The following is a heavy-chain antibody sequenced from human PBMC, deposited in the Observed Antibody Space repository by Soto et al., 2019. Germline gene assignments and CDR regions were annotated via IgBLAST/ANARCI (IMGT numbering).Heavy chain of an antibody. V-gene: IGHV1-69*13. D-gene: IGHD3-3*01. Sequence: SVKVSCKASGGSFGKSAINWVRQTPGQGLEWLGGFIPVYRTLDYAQKFQGRVTITADESTGTAYMTLSSLASDDTAVYYCATGVIWIGYFTVDSWGQGTRVTVSS. CDR3: ATGVIWIGYFTVDS. J-gene: IGHJ4*02. CDR2: FIPVYRTL. CDR1: GGSFGKSA.